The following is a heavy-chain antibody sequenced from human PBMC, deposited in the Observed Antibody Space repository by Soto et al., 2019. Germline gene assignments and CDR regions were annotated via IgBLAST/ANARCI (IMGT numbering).Heavy chain of an antibody. V-gene: IGHV3-30*18. J-gene: IGHJ4*02. CDR3: AKAHDY. CDR1: GFTFSSYG. CDR2: ISYDGSNK. Sequence: WGCVRLSWAASGFTFSSYGMLGVRQAPGKGLEWVAVISYDGSNKYYADSVKGRFTISRDNSKNTLYLQMNSLRAEDTAVYYCAKAHDYWGQGTLVPVSS.